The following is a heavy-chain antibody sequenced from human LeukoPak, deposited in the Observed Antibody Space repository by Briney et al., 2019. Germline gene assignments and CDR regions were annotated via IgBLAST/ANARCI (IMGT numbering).Heavy chain of an antibody. CDR3: AKDLHGGYSSDY. V-gene: IGHV3-30*02. CDR2: IGYEGVHK. D-gene: IGHD4-23*01. Sequence: TGGSLRLSCAASGFTFNNFGIHWVRQAPGKGLEWVSFIGYEGVHKYYADSVKGRFTISKDNSKATLYLQMNSLRPEDTAVYYCAKDLHGGYSSDYWGQGTLVTVFS. J-gene: IGHJ4*02. CDR1: GFTFNNFG.